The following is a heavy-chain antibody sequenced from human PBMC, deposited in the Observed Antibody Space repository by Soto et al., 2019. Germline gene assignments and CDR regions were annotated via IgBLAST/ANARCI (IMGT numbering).Heavy chain of an antibody. V-gene: IGHV3-9*01. J-gene: IGHJ4*02. CDR1: GFTFDXYV. Sequence: EVQLVESXXXXXXXGRSLRLSCAASGFTFDXYVMYWVRQAPGKGLEWVSGISWNGGSIGYADSVKGRFTISRDNAKKSLYLQMNILRPEDTALYYCAKGQAGTWGPVEYWGQGTLVTVSS. D-gene: IGHD6-19*01. CDR3: AKGQAGTWGPVEY. CDR2: ISWNGGSI.